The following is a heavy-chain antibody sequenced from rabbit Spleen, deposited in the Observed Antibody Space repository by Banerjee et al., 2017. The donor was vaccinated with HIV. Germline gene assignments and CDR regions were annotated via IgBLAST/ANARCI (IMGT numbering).Heavy chain of an antibody. V-gene: IGHV1S45*01. CDR3: GRSINWSNRGLNL. CDR1: GFSFSKNYW. D-gene: IGHD1-1*01. J-gene: IGHJ3*01. Sequence: QEQLVESGGGLVKPEGSLTLTCTASGFSFSKNYWMCWVRQAPGKGLEWIACIYTGSSTTYYANWAKGRFTISKTSSTTVTLQMTSLTAADTATYFCGRSINWSNRGLNLWGQGTMVTVS. CDR2: IYTGSSTT.